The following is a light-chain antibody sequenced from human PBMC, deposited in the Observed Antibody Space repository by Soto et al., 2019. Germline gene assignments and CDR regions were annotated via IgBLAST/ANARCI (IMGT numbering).Light chain of an antibody. CDR3: QQRTDRPPWT. Sequence: EIVLTQSPGSLSLSPGGRATLACRSSQTIDTNLAWYQQKSGQAPRLLIYGASSRAIHTPDRFRGSGSGTDFTLSISSLEPEDFAVYYCQQRTDRPPWTFGQGTKV. V-gene: IGKV3-11*01. CDR2: GAS. J-gene: IGKJ1*01. CDR1: QTIDTN.